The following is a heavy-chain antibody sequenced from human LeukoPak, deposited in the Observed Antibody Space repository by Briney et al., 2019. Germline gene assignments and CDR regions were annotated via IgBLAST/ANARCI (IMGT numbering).Heavy chain of an antibody. D-gene: IGHD1-26*01. Sequence: PGRSLRLSCVPSGFNFSTYGMHWVRQAPGKGLQWVASIWYDDTNKYYADSVRARFTISRDNSKNTLYLQMNSLGAEDTAVYYCARDGRGGSYYIDHWGQGSLVTVSP. CDR2: IWYDDTNK. J-gene: IGHJ4*02. CDR1: GFNFSTYG. CDR3: ARDGRGGSYYIDH. V-gene: IGHV3-33*01.